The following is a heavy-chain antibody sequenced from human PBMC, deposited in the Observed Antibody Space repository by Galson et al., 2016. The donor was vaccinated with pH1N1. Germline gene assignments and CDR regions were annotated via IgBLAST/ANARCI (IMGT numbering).Heavy chain of an antibody. CDR3: AKGGDYFASGPFSYMDV. V-gene: IGHV3-30*04. CDR1: GFGFSSYA. J-gene: IGHJ6*03. CDR2: ISLDSSNK. Sequence: SLRLSCAASGFGFSSYAMHWVRQAPGQGLEWVAFISLDSSNKYYVDSVRGRFTVSRDNSKDTLYLEMNSLRAEDSAVYFCAKGGDYFASGPFSYMDVWGRGTRVTVSS. D-gene: IGHD3-10*01.